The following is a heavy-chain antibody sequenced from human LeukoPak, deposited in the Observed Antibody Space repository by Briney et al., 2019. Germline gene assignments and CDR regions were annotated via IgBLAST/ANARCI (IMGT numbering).Heavy chain of an antibody. D-gene: IGHD1-14*01. CDR3: ARGIPRTSARSNRPYYFDY. CDR2: IFASGST. J-gene: IGHJ4*02. V-gene: IGHV4-4*07. Sequence: PSETLSLTCTVSSGSINSYYWNWIRQPAGKGLEWIGRIFASGSTNYSPSLKSRVTISVDTSKNQFSLKLSSVTAADTAVYYCARGIPRTSARSNRPYYFDYWGQGTLVTVSS. CDR1: SGSINSYY.